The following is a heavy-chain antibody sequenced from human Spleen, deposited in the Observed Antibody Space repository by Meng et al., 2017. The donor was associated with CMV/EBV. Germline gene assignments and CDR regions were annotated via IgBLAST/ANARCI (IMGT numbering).Heavy chain of an antibody. D-gene: IGHD2-2*01. CDR3: AKAYQAAGYFDS. J-gene: IGHJ4*02. CDR2: IFAGGSAK. V-gene: IGHV3-23*03. Sequence: GGSLRLSCATSGFIFNSHAMNWVRQAPGKGLEWVSVIFAGGSAKYYADSVKGRFTISRDDSKSTLYLQMNSLRAEDTAIYYCAKAYQAAGYFDSWGQGILVTVSS. CDR1: GFIFNSHA.